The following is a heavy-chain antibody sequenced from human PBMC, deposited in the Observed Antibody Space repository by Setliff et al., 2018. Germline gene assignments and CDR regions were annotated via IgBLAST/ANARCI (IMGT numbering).Heavy chain of an antibody. J-gene: IGHJ3*01. Sequence: PGGSLRLSCAASGFSFNNAWMAWFRQAPGKGLEWLGRVKSRSDGGTTDYTTPLKGRFTISRDNAKNSLFLQMNGLGAEDTALYFCARAHRYYSDTSGYFYDQGRSAFDVWGQGTMVTVSS. CDR1: GFSFNNAW. D-gene: IGHD3-22*01. CDR2: VKSRSDGGTT. CDR3: ARAHRYYSDTSGYFYDQGRSAFDV. V-gene: IGHV3-15*05.